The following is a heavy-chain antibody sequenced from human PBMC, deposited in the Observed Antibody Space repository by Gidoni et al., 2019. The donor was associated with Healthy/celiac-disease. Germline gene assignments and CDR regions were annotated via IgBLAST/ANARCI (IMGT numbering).Heavy chain of an antibody. D-gene: IGHD3-10*01. CDR3: ARRPMVNPLDWFDP. V-gene: IGHV4-34*01. CDR1: GGSFSGYY. CDR2: INHSGST. J-gene: IGHJ5*02. Sequence: QVQLQQWGAGLLKPSETLSLTCAVYGGSFSGYYWSWIRQPPGKGLEWIGEINHSGSTNYNPSLKSRVTISVDTSKNQFSLKLSSVTAADTAVYYCARRPMVNPLDWFDPWGQGTLVTVSS.